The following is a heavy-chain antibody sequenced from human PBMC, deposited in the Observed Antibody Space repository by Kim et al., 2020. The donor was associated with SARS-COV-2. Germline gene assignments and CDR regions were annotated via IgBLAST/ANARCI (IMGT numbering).Heavy chain of an antibody. D-gene: IGHD2-15*01. V-gene: IGHV4-34*01. CDR1: GGSFSGYY. CDR2: INHSGST. Sequence: SETLSLTCAVYGGSFSGYYWSWIRQPPGKGLEWIGEINHSGSTNYNPSLKSRVTISVDTSKNQFSLKLSSVTAADTAVYYCARRAVVVAAKIKGRGAPFDIWGQGTMVTVSS. CDR3: ARRAVVVAAKIKGRGAPFDI. J-gene: IGHJ3*02.